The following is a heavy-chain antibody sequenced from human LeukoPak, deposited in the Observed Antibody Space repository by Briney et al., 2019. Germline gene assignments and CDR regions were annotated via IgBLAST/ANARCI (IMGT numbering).Heavy chain of an antibody. J-gene: IGHJ4*02. Sequence: GGSLRLSCAASGFTFSDYGMHWVRQAPGKGLEWVALISYDGGNKFYADSVRDRFTISRDNSKNTLFLQMNSLRAEDTAVYYCARELTFGGGQGYFDYWGQGTLVTVSS. CDR1: GFTFSDYG. CDR3: ARELTFGGGQGYFDY. V-gene: IGHV3-30*03. D-gene: IGHD3-16*01. CDR2: ISYDGGNK.